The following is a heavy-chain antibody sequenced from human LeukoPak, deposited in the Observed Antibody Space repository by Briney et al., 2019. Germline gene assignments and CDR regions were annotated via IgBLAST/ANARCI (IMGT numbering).Heavy chain of an antibody. D-gene: IGHD1-26*01. V-gene: IGHV3-74*01. Sequence: GGSLRLSSAASGFTLSGYWMHWVRQAPGKGLVWVSRINSEATRTNYADAVKGRFTISRDNAKNTLYLQMNSLRTEDTAVYYCARDPRSGGWGQGTLVTVSS. CDR1: GFTLSGYW. CDR3: ARDPRSGG. J-gene: IGHJ4*02. CDR2: INSEATRT.